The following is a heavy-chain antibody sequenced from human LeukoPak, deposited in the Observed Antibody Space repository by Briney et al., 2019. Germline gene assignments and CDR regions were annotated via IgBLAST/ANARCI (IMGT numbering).Heavy chain of an antibody. V-gene: IGHV4-34*01. Sequence: SETLSLTCAVYGGSFSGYYWSWIRQPPGKGLEWIGEINHSGSTNYNPSLKSRVTISVDTSKNQFSLKLSSVTAADTAVYYYARGRGVSSGWHGRGDYWGQGTLVTVSS. J-gene: IGHJ4*02. CDR2: INHSGST. CDR1: GGSFSGYY. CDR3: ARGRGVSSGWHGRGDY. D-gene: IGHD6-19*01.